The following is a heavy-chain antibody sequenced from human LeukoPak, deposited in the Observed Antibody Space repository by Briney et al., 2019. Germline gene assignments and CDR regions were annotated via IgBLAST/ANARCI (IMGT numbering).Heavy chain of an antibody. CDR2: ISSSGSTI. CDR3: ARAPSSSNLLVFDY. Sequence: PGGTLRLSCAASGFTFSSYGMSWVRQAPGKGLEWVSYISSSGSTIYYADSVKGRFTISRDNAKNSLYLQMNSLRAEDTAVYYCARAPSSSNLLVFDYWGQGTLVTVSS. D-gene: IGHD6-13*01. V-gene: IGHV3-48*04. J-gene: IGHJ4*02. CDR1: GFTFSSYG.